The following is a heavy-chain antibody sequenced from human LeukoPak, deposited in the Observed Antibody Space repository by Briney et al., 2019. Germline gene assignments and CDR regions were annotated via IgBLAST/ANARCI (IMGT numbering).Heavy chain of an antibody. D-gene: IGHD6-13*01. Sequence: GGSLRLSCAASGFTFSSYSMNWVSQAPGKGLEWVSSISSSSSYIYYADSVKGRFTISRDNAKNSLYLQMNSLRAEDTAVYYCARAAAPSLGIAAAVDYWGQGTLVTVSS. CDR1: GFTFSSYS. CDR3: ARAAAPSLGIAAAVDY. J-gene: IGHJ4*02. V-gene: IGHV3-21*01. CDR2: ISSSSSYI.